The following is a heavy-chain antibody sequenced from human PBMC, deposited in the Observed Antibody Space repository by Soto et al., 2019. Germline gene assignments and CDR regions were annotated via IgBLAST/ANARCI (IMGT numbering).Heavy chain of an antibody. CDR1: GFTVSSNY. CDR2: IYSGGST. D-gene: IGHD2-15*01. V-gene: IGHV3-53*01. Sequence: EVQLVESGGGLIQPGGSLRLSFAASGFTVSSNYMSWVRQAPGKGLEWVSVIYSGGSTYYADSVKGRFTISRDNSKSTRYLQMISLRAEDTAVYYCATAVAYDAFDIWGQGTMVTVSS. J-gene: IGHJ3*02. CDR3: ATAVAYDAFDI.